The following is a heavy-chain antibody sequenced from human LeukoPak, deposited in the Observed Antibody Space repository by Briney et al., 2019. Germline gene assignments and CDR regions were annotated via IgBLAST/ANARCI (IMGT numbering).Heavy chain of an antibody. CDR3: AKAIWVAATSSWFCLDY. V-gene: IGHV3-23*01. D-gene: IGHD3-10*01. CDR2: ISGSGGST. CDR1: GFTFSSYA. Sequence: GGSLRLSCAASGFTFSSYAMSWVRQAPGKGLERVSAISGSGGSTYYADSVKGRFTISRDNSRNTLYLQMNSLRPEDTAVYYCAKAIWVAATSSWFCLDYWGQGTLVTVSS. J-gene: IGHJ4*02.